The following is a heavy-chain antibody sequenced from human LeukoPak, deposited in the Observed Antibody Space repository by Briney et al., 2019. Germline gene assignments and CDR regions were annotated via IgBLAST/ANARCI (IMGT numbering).Heavy chain of an antibody. D-gene: IGHD6-19*01. V-gene: IGHV4-61*02. Sequence: PSQTLSLTCTVSGGSISSGSYYWSWIRQPAGKGLEWIGRIHTSGSTNYNPSLKSRVTISVDTSKNQFSLKLSSVTAADTAVYYCARGPKGIAVAGTTAFDIWGQGTMVTVSS. J-gene: IGHJ3*02. CDR2: IHTSGST. CDR3: ARGPKGIAVAGTTAFDI. CDR1: GGSISSGSYY.